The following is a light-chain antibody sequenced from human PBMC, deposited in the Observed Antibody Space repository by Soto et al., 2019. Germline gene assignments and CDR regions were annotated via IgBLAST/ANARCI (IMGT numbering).Light chain of an antibody. V-gene: IGKV1-9*01. Sequence: DLQLTQSPSFLSASVGDRVTITCRASQGISSYLAWYQQKPGKAPKLLISAASTLQSGVPSRFSGSGSGTEFTLTISSLQPEDFATYYCQQLNSYPLFGGGTKVEIK. CDR2: AAS. J-gene: IGKJ4*01. CDR1: QGISSY. CDR3: QQLNSYPL.